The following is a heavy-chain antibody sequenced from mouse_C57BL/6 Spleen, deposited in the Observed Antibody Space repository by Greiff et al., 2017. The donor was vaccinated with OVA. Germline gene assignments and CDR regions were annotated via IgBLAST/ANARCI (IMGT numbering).Heavy chain of an antibody. CDR3: ARGGLGPVYFDY. CDR1: GYAFSSYW. CDR2: IYPGDGDT. J-gene: IGHJ2*01. V-gene: IGHV1-80*01. Sequence: VQLQQSGAELVKPGASVKISCKASGYAFSSYWMNWVKQRPGKGLEWIGQIYPGDGDTNYNGKFKGKATLTADKSSSTAYMQLSSLTSEDSAVYFCARGGLGPVYFDYWGQGTTLTVSS. D-gene: IGHD4-1*01.